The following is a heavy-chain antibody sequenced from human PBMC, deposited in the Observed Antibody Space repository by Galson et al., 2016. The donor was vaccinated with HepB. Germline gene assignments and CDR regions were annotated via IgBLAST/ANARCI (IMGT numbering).Heavy chain of an antibody. Sequence: SETLSLTCTVSGDSISTYYWNWIRQSPGKGLEWIGHIDYTGTTHHNPSLNGRVTISIDTSKNQFSLRLSSVTAADAAVYYCAREDCSGSYCHGQGYWGQG. D-gene: IGHD2-15*01. CDR2: IDYTGTT. CDR3: AREDCSGSYCHGQGY. V-gene: IGHV4-59*12. J-gene: IGHJ4*02. CDR1: GDSISTYY.